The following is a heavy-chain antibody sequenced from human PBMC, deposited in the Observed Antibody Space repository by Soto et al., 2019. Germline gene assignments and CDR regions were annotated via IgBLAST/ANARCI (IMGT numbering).Heavy chain of an antibody. CDR2: IIPIFGTA. D-gene: IGHD5-12*01. V-gene: IGHV1-69*12. CDR1: GGTFSSYA. CDR3: ARVELMRDGYNYWFDP. J-gene: IGHJ5*02. Sequence: QVQLVQSGAEVKKPGSSVKVSCKASGGTFSSYAISWVRQAPGQGLEWMGGIIPIFGTANYAQKFQGRVTITADESTSTAYMELNSLRSEDTAVYYCARVELMRDGYNYWFDPWGQGTLVTVSS.